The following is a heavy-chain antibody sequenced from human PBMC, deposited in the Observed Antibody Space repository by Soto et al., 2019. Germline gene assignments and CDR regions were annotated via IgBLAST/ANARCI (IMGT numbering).Heavy chain of an antibody. CDR2: ISYDGSNK. D-gene: IGHD2-21*02. CDR3: AKELQRSFDY. CDR1: GFIFSSYA. V-gene: IGHV3-30-3*02. J-gene: IGHJ4*02. Sequence: QVQLVESGGGEVQHGSSLRLSCAGSGFIFSSYAMHSVRKAPGKGLEWVAVISYDGSNKYYADYVRGRVTISRDNYKNTLYLQVNSMRGEDKAGDYGAKELQRSFDYWGQGTLVTVSS.